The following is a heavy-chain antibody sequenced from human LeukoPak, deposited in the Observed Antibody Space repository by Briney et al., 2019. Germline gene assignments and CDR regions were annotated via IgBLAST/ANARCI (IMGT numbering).Heavy chain of an antibody. CDR1: GYSISSGYY. Sequence: SETLSLTCTVSGYSISSGYYWGWIRQPPGKGLEWIGSIYHSGSTYYNPSPKSRVTISLDTSKNQFSLKLSSVTAADTAVYYCARGGSGWYNFWGQGTWSPSP. J-gene: IGHJ4*02. V-gene: IGHV4-38-2*02. CDR2: IYHSGST. CDR3: ARGGSGWYNF. D-gene: IGHD6-19*01.